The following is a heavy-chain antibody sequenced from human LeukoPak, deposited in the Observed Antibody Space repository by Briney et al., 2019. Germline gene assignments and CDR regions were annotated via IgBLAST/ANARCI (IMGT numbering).Heavy chain of an antibody. J-gene: IGHJ6*03. Sequence: PGGSLRLSCAASGFIFNTYNMNWVRQAPGKGLEWVSSISSNSNYIYYSDSVKDRFTISRDNVKNSLYLQMNSLRAEDTGVYYCARIRVLWFGENYYYMDVWGKGTTVIISS. CDR1: GFIFNTYN. CDR3: ARIRVLWFGENYYYMDV. CDR2: ISSNSNYI. D-gene: IGHD3-10*01. V-gene: IGHV3-21*01.